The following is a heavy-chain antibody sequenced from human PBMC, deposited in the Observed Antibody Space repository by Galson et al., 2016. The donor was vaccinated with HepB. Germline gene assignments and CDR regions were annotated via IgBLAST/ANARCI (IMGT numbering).Heavy chain of an antibody. D-gene: IGHD3-3*01. CDR1: GFSVSVNY. J-gene: IGHJ4*02. CDR2: VYSAGTT. CDR3: ASPLRGDGFPFGGY. Sequence: SLRLSCAGSGFSVSVNYMTWVRQTPGKGLEWVSTVYSAGTTYYAESVKGRFTVSRDYSENTVYLHMTNLRVEDTAAYYCASPLRGDGFPFGGYWGQGTLVTVSS. V-gene: IGHV3-66*01.